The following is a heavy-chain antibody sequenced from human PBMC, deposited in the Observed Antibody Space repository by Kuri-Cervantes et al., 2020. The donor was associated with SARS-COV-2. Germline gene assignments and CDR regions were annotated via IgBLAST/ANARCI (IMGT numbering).Heavy chain of an antibody. V-gene: IGHV3-30*07. CDR3: ARDWTTTVTLGYYYYYMDV. CDR1: GFTFSSYA. J-gene: IGHJ6*03. D-gene: IGHD4-17*01. Sequence: GESLKISCAASGFTFSSYAMHWVRQAPGKGLEWVAVISYDGSNKYYADSVKGRFTISRDNAKNSLYLQMNSLRAEDTAVYYCARDWTTTVTLGYYYYYMDVWGKGNTVNVSS. CDR2: ISYDGSNK.